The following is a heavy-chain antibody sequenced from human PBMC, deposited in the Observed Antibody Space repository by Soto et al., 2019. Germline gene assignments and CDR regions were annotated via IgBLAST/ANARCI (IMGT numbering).Heavy chain of an antibody. Sequence: QVQLVESGGGVVQPGRSLRLSCAASGFTFSSYGMHWVRQAPGKGLEWVAVISYDGSNKYYADSVKGRFTISRDNSKNPLYLQMHSLRDEDTAVYYCAKEYKAQYYDFWSGYYLGYYFDYWGQGTLVTVSS. J-gene: IGHJ4*02. CDR3: AKEYKAQYYDFWSGYYLGYYFDY. D-gene: IGHD3-3*01. V-gene: IGHV3-30*18. CDR1: GFTFSSYG. CDR2: ISYDGSNK.